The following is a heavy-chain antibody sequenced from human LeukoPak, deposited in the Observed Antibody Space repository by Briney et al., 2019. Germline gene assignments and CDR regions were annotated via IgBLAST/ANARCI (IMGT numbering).Heavy chain of an antibody. CDR3: AKDLGSGIAAAGTFDY. CDR2: IRYDGSNK. D-gene: IGHD6-13*01. J-gene: IGHJ4*02. V-gene: IGHV3-30*02. Sequence: GGSLRLSCAASGFTFSSYGMHWVRQAPGKGLEWVAFIRYDGSNKYYADSVKGRFTISRDNSKNTLYLQMNSLRAEDTAVYYCAKDLGSGIAAAGTFDYWGQGTLVTVSS. CDR1: GFTFSSYG.